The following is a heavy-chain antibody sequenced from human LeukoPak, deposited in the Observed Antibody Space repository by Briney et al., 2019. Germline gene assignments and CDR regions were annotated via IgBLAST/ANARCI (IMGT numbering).Heavy chain of an antibody. Sequence: PGGPLNFSFPPSGFTFSSYVMTWVGQAPGKGLEWFSSITSSGRYIYYADSVKGRFTISRDNSENSLYLQMDSLTAEDTAVYYCTRKGSQWDFLVDYWGQGTRVAVSP. CDR3: TRKGSQWDFLVDY. CDR2: ITSSGRYI. V-gene: IGHV3-21*01. D-gene: IGHD2/OR15-2a*01. CDR1: GFTFSSYV. J-gene: IGHJ4*02.